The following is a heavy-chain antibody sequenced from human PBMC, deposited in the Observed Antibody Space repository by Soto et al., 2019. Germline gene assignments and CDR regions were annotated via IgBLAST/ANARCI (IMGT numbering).Heavy chain of an antibody. CDR3: AKPPIVVVPAAKNWFDP. Sequence: EVQLLESGGGLVQPGGSLRLSCAASGFTFSSYAMSWVRQAPGKGLEWVSAISGSGGSTYYADSVKGRFTISRDNSKNTRYLQMNSLRAEDTAVYYCAKPPIVVVPAAKNWFDPWGQGTLVTVSS. J-gene: IGHJ5*02. V-gene: IGHV3-23*01. D-gene: IGHD2-2*01. CDR2: ISGSGGST. CDR1: GFTFSSYA.